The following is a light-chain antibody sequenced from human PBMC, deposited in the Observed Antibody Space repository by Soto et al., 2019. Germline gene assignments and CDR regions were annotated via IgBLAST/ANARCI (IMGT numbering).Light chain of an antibody. CDR3: QQYKSYSPVT. CDR1: QSISSW. CDR2: DAS. V-gene: IGKV1-5*01. Sequence: DIPMTQSPSTLSASVGGRVTITCRASQSISSWLAWYQQKPGKAPKLMIYDASSLESGVPSRFSGSGSGTEFTLTISSLQPDDFATYYGQQYKSYSPVTFGGGTKVDIK. J-gene: IGKJ4*01.